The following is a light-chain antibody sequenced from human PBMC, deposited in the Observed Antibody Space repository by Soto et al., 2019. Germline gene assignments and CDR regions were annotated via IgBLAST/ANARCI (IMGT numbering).Light chain of an antibody. CDR3: AAWDDSLNGPV. CDR2: DTN. Sequence: QSVLTQPLSASGTPGQTVTISCSGSSSNIGLNDVHWYRQLSGTAPQILIYDTNQQATGVPDRFSGSRSGTSASLAIHGLQSEDEADYHCAAWDDSLNGPVFGGGTKVTVL. CDR1: SSNIGLND. V-gene: IGLV1-44*01. J-gene: IGLJ2*01.